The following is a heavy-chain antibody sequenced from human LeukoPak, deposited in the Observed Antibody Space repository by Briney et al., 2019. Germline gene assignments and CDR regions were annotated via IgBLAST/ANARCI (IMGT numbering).Heavy chain of an antibody. Sequence: SETLSLTCTVSGGSISSSSSYWGWIRHPPGKGLEWIGSIYYSWRTYYNPSLKSRVTISVDTSNNQSSLKLSSVTAADTAVYYCARRLLLWFGEVDYWGQGTLVTVSS. D-gene: IGHD3-10*01. J-gene: IGHJ4*02. CDR1: GGSISSSSSY. V-gene: IGHV4-39*01. CDR3: ARRLLLWFGEVDY. CDR2: IYYSWRT.